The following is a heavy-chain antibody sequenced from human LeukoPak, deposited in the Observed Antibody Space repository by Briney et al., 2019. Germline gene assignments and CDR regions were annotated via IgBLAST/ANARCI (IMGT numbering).Heavy chain of an antibody. CDR1: GYTFTSYG. CDR3: AVSIAAAGDFDY. Sequence: GASVKVSCKASGYTFTSYGISWVRQAPGQGLEWMGWISAYNGNTNYAQKLQGRVTMTTDTSTSTAYMELRGLRSDDTAVYYCAVSIAAAGDFDYWGQGTLVTVSS. V-gene: IGHV1-18*01. D-gene: IGHD6-13*01. J-gene: IGHJ4*02. CDR2: ISAYNGNT.